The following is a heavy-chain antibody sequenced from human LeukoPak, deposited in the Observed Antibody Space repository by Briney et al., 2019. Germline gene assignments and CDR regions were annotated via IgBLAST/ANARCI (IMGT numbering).Heavy chain of an antibody. V-gene: IGHV4-30-4*01. J-gene: IGHJ5*02. CDR3: ARGQFRDFGGMGWFDP. CDR1: GGSISSGDYY. CDR2: IYYSGST. Sequence: PSQTLSLTCTVSGGSISSGDYYWSWIRQPPGKGLEWIGYIYYSGSTYYNPSLKSRVTISVDTSKNQFSLKLSSVTAADTAVYYCARGQFRDFGGMGWFDPWGQGTLVTVSS. D-gene: IGHD3-3*01.